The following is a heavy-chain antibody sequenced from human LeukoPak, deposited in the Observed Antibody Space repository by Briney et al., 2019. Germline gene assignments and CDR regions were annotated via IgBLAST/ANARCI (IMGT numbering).Heavy chain of an antibody. D-gene: IGHD2-2*02. CDR3: ARDPSIVVVPATIGWFDP. V-gene: IGHV3-21*01. J-gene: IGHJ5*02. CDR1: GFTFSSYS. Sequence: PGGSLRLSGVASGFTFSSYSMNWVRQAPGKGLEWVSSISSSSSYIYYADSVKGRFTISRDNAKNSLYLQMNSLRAEDTAVYYCARDPSIVVVPATIGWFDPWGQGTLVTVSS. CDR2: ISSSSSYI.